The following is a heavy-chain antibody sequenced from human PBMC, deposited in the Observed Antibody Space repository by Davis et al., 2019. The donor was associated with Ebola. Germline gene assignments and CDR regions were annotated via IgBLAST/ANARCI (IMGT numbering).Heavy chain of an antibody. J-gene: IGHJ4*02. D-gene: IGHD6-19*01. CDR1: GFTFSSYA. Sequence: GESLKISCAASGFTFSSYAMSWVRQAPGKGLEWVSTISASGGSTYYADSVKGRFTISRDSSKNTLYLQINSLRAEDTAVYYCARTAYSSGWYVLDYWGQGTLVTVSS. CDR3: ARTAYSSGWYVLDY. V-gene: IGHV3-23*01. CDR2: ISASGGST.